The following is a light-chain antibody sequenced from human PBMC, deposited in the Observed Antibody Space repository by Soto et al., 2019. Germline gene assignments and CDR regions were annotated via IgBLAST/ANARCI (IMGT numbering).Light chain of an antibody. CDR3: QHRTKWPIT. CDR1: QNIFFY. CDR2: DAS. Sequence: GLTQSPATLSLSSGERATLSCRANQNIFFYLAWYQQKPGQAPRLLIYDASNRATGIPARFSGSGSGTDFTLTISSLDPXDFAVYYCQHRTKWPITCGSGTRLESK. J-gene: IGKJ5*01. V-gene: IGKV3-11*01.